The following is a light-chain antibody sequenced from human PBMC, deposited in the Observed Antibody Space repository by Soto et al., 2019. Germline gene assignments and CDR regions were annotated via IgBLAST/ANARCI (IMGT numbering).Light chain of an antibody. CDR1: QSISSY. CDR2: AAS. V-gene: IGKV1-39*01. J-gene: IGKJ2*01. Sequence: DIQMTQSPSSLSASVGDRVTITYRASQSISSYLNWYQQKPGKAPKLLIYAASSLQSGVPSRFSGSGSGTDFTLTISSLHTEDFATYYCQQSYSTPHTFGQGTKLEIK. CDR3: QQSYSTPHT.